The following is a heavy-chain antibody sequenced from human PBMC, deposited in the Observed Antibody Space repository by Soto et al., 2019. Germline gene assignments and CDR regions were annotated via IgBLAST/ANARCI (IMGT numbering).Heavy chain of an antibody. V-gene: IGHV1-18*01. CDR2: ISAYNGNT. Sequence: ASVKVSCKASGYTFTSYGISWVRQAPGQGLEWMGWISAYNGNTNYAQKLQGRVTMTTDTSTSTAYMELRSLRSDDTAVYYCARVLLRYFDWSYSYFDYWGQGTLVTVSP. CDR3: ARVLLRYFDWSYSYFDY. D-gene: IGHD3-9*01. CDR1: GYTFTSYG. J-gene: IGHJ4*02.